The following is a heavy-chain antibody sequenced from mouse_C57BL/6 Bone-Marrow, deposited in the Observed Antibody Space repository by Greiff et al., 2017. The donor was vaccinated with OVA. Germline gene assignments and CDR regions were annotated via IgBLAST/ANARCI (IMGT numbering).Heavy chain of an antibody. J-gene: IGHJ3*01. CDR2: ISDGGSYT. D-gene: IGHD4-1*01. V-gene: IGHV5-4*01. CDR1: GFTFSSYA. Sequence: EVKVVESGGGLVKPGGSLKLSCAASGFTFSSYAMSWVRQTPEKRLEWVATISDGGSYTYYPDNVKGRFTISRDNAKNNLYLQMSHLKSEDTAMFDCARDRGTGTGFAYWGQGTLVTVSA. CDR3: ARDRGTGTGFAY.